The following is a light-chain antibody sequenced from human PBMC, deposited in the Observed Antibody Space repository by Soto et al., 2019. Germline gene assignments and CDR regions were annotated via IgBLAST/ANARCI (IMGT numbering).Light chain of an antibody. J-gene: IGKJ5*01. Sequence: EIVLTQSPVTLSLSPGERATLSCRASQSVSSYLAWCQQKPGQAPRLLIYDASNRATGIPARFSGSGSGTDFTLTISSLEPEDFAVYYCQQRSNWPITFGQGTRLEIK. CDR3: QQRSNWPIT. CDR1: QSVSSY. CDR2: DAS. V-gene: IGKV3-11*01.